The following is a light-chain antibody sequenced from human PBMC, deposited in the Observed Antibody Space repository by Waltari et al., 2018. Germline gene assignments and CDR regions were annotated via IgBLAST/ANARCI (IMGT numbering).Light chain of an antibody. V-gene: IGLV2-23*01. CDR1: SSDVGSYNL. Sequence: QSALTQPASVSGSPGQSITISCTGSSSDVGSYNLVSWYPQHPGKAPNLMIYEGSKRPSGVSNRFSCSKSDNTASLTISGLQAEDEAHYYCCSYAGSSAPRVFGGGTKLTVL. CDR2: EGS. J-gene: IGLJ3*02. CDR3: CSYAGSSAPRV.